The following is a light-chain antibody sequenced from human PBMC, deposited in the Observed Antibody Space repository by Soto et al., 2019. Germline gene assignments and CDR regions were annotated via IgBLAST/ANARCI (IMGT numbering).Light chain of an antibody. J-gene: IGKJ5*01. Sequence: IQLTQSPSSLSASVGDGVTITCRASQGISSYLAWYQQKPGKAPKLLIYAASTLQSGVPSRFSGSGSGTDFTLTISSLEPEDFAVYYCQQRSNWPITFGQGTRLEIK. V-gene: IGKV1-9*01. CDR2: AAS. CDR1: QGISSY. CDR3: QQRSNWPIT.